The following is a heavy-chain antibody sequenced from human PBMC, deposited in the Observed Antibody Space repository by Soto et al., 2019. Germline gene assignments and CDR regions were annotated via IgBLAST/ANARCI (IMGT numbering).Heavy chain of an antibody. CDR2: IYHSGST. D-gene: IGHD5-12*01. V-gene: IGHV4-4*02. CDR1: VGSISSSNW. Sequence: PSETLSLTCAVSVGSISSSNWWSWVRQPPGKGLEWIGEIYHSGSTNYNPSLKSRVTISVDKSKNQFSLKLSSVTAADTAVYYCARISGYDLYYYGMDVWGQGTTVTVSS. CDR3: ARISGYDLYYYGMDV. J-gene: IGHJ6*02.